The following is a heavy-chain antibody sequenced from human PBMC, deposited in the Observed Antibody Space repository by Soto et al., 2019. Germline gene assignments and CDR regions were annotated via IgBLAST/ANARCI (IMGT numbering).Heavy chain of an antibody. J-gene: IGHJ4*02. CDR3: ARDPDYYDSSGYDAGHY. V-gene: IGHV3-7*05. Sequence: PGGSLRLSCAASGFTFSSYWMSWVRQAPGKGLEWVANIKQDGSEKYYVDSVKGRFTISRDNAKNSLYLQMNSLRAEDTAVYYCARDPDYYDSSGYDAGHYWGQGTLVTVSS. CDR1: GFTFSSYW. CDR2: IKQDGSEK. D-gene: IGHD3-22*01.